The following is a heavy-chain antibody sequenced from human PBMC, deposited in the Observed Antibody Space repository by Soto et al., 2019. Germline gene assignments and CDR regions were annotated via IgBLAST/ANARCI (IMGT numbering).Heavy chain of an antibody. CDR2: MYCSRST. J-gene: IGHJ5*01. CDR3: ASTRNWFDS. Sequence: QVQLQASCPGLVNPSQTLSLTCTVSGGSISRGDYYWGWIRQPPGKGTEWIGYMYCSRSTYYNPSLKRRVTISVGTSKDQFSLKLSSVTAADKAVYSCASTRNWFDSWGQGTLVTVSS. CDR1: GGSISRGDYY. D-gene: IGHD2-15*01. V-gene: IGHV4-30-4*01.